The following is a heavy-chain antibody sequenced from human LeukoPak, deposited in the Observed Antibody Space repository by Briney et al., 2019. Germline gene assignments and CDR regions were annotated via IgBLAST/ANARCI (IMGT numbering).Heavy chain of an antibody. CDR3: VKYGADV. J-gene: IGHJ6*02. V-gene: IGHV3-23*01. CDR2: ISGSDGST. D-gene: IGHD3-10*01. CDR1: RFTFSTYA. Sequence: LGGSLRLSCAASRFTFSTYAMSWVRQPPGKGLEWVSAISGSDGSTYYADSVKGRFTISRDNSKNTLYLQMNSLRAEDTAVYYCVKYGADVWGQGTTVTVSS.